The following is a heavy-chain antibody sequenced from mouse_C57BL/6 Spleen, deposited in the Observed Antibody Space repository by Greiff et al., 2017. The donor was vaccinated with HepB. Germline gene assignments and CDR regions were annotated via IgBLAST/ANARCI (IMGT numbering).Heavy chain of an antibody. V-gene: IGHV1-42*01. CDR1: GYSFTGYY. Sequence: EVQLQQSGPELVKPGASVKISCKASGYSFTGYYMNWVKQSPEKSLEWIGEINPSTGGTTYNQKFKAKATLTVDKSSSTAYMQLKSLTSEDSAVYYCARWDGYDGGYFDVWGTGTTVTVSS. J-gene: IGHJ1*03. CDR3: ARWDGYDGGYFDV. CDR2: INPSTGGT. D-gene: IGHD2-2*01.